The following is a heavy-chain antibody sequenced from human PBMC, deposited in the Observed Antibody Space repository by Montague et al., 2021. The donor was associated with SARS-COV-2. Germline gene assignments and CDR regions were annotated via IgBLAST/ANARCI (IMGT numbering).Heavy chain of an antibody. D-gene: IGHD6-13*01. Sequence: SETLSLTCTVSGGSISRYFWAWIRQPPGKGLEWIGYIYNSGSTNYNPSXXSRVTISVDTSKNQFSLKLSSVAAADTAVYYCARVGRGSSWYEVAFDIWGQGTMVTVSS. CDR3: ARVGRGSSWYEVAFDI. V-gene: IGHV4-59*01. J-gene: IGHJ3*02. CDR2: IYNSGST. CDR1: GGSISRYF.